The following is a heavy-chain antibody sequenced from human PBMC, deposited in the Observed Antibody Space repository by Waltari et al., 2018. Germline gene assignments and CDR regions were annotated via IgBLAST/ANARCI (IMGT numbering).Heavy chain of an antibody. Sequence: EVQLVQSGGEVKKPGESLKISCKGSGYRFTADWIGWVRQMPGKGLEWMGIIYPGDSDPRYSPSFQGQVTISADKSISTAYLQWSSLKASDTAMYYCAKTAAGYVNAFDIWGQGTMVTVSS. CDR1: GYRFTADW. D-gene: IGHD6-25*01. J-gene: IGHJ3*02. V-gene: IGHV5-51*01. CDR3: AKTAAGYVNAFDI. CDR2: IYPGDSDP.